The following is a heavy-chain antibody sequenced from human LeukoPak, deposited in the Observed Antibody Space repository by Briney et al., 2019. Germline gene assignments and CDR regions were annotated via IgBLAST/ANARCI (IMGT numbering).Heavy chain of an antibody. J-gene: IGHJ3*02. CDR2: IIPIFGTA. Sequence: ASVKASCKASGGTFSSYAISWVRQAPAQGLEWMGGIIPIFGTANYAQKFQGRVTITTDESTSTAYMELSSLRSEDTAVYYCARSRVIVVINQRADAFDIWGQGTMVTVSS. V-gene: IGHV1-69*05. CDR1: GGTFSSYA. CDR3: ARSRVIVVINQRADAFDI. D-gene: IGHD3-22*01.